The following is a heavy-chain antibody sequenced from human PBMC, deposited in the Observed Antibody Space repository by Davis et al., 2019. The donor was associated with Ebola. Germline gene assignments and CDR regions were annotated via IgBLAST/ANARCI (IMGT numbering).Heavy chain of an antibody. J-gene: IGHJ6*04. CDR1: GFTFSSYS. Sequence: SLKISCAASGFTFSSYSMNWVRQAPGKGLEWVSGISRNSGSIGYADSVKGRFTISRDNAKNSLYLQMNSLRAEDTALYYCAKDNLAVAGYYGMDVWGKGTTVTVSS. V-gene: IGHV3-9*01. CDR2: ISRNSGSI. D-gene: IGHD6-19*01. CDR3: AKDNLAVAGYYGMDV.